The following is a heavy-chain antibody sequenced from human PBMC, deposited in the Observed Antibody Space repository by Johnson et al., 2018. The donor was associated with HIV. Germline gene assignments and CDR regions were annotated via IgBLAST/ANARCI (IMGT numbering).Heavy chain of an antibody. CDR2: ISYDGNNK. V-gene: IGHV3-30-3*01. D-gene: IGHD4-17*01. Sequence: QVQLVESGGGVVQPGRSLRLSCAASGFTFSSYAMHWVRQAPGKGLEWVAVISYDGNNKYYTDSVKGRFTISRDNSKSTLYLQMNSLGPEDTAVFYCARVTSSVTTAKYGACDIWGQGTMVTVSS. CDR3: ARVTSSVTTAKYGACDI. J-gene: IGHJ3*02. CDR1: GFTFSSYA.